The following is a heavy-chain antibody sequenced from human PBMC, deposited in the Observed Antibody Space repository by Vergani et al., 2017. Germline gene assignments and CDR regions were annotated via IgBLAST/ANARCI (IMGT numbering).Heavy chain of an antibody. CDR1: GFTFSSYG. J-gene: IGHJ5*02. V-gene: IGHV3-30*03. D-gene: IGHD4-17*01. Sequence: QVQLVESGGGVVQPGRSLRLSCAASGFTFSSYGMHWVRQAPGKGLEWVAVISYGGSNKYYADSVKGRFTISRDNSKNTLYLKMNSLRAEDTAVYYCAIAWLRGATVTPPGADPWGQGTLVTVSS. CDR2: ISYGGSNK. CDR3: AIAWLRGATVTPPGADP.